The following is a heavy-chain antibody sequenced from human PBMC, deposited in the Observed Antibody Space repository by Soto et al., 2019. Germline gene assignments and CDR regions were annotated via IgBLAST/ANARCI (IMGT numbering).Heavy chain of an antibody. CDR2: TSHDGVT. J-gene: IGHJ6*02. D-gene: IGHD4-17*01. V-gene: IGHV4-4*02. Sequence: SETLSLTCAVSSGSIDNVYWWSWVRQPPGKGLEWIGETSHDGVTNYNPSLEGRVTISIDKSKNQLYLDLNSVTAADTAMYYCARAHYGDYGYGMDVWGQGTTVTVSS. CDR1: SGSIDNVYW. CDR3: ARAHYGDYGYGMDV.